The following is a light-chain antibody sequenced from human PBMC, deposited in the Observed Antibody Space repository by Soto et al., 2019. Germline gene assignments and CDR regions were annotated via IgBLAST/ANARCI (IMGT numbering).Light chain of an antibody. V-gene: IGLV2-14*01. Sequence: QSALTQPASVPGSPGQSITISCTGTSSDVGNYNYVSWYQETPGKAPRFIIYQVTNRPSGVSNRFSGSKSGNTASLTISGLQADDEADYYCTSFSTGSSYVIFGRGTKLTVL. CDR1: SSDVGNYNY. J-gene: IGLJ2*01. CDR2: QVT. CDR3: TSFSTGSSYVI.